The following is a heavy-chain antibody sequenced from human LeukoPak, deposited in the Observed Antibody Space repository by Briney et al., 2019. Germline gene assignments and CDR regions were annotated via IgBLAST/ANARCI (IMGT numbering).Heavy chain of an antibody. J-gene: IGHJ4*02. CDR2: ISWDGGST. CDR3: AKGPFGVGYYFDY. D-gene: IGHD3-3*01. CDR1: GFTFDDYT. V-gene: IGHV3-43*01. Sequence: GGSLRLSCAASGFTFDDYTMHWVRQAPGKGLEWVSLISWDGGSTYYADSVKGRFTISRDNSKNSLYLQMNSLRTEDTALYYCAKGPFGVGYYFDYCGQGTLVTVSS.